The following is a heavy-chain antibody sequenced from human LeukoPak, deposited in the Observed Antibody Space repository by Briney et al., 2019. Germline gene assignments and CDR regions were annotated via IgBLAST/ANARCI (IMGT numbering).Heavy chain of an antibody. J-gene: IGHJ4*02. CDR2: ISSSSSTI. CDR3: ARWGIAAAGTGGDY. V-gene: IGHV3-48*02. CDR1: GFTFSSYS. D-gene: IGHD6-13*01. Sequence: PGGSLRLSCAASGFTFSSYSMNWVRQAPGKGLEWVSYISSSSSTIYYADSVKGRFTISRDNATNSLYLQMNSLRDEDTAVYYCARWGIAAAGTGGDYWGQGTLVTVSS.